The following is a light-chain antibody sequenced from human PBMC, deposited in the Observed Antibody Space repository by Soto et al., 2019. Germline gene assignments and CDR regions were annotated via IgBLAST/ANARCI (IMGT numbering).Light chain of an antibody. J-gene: IGKJ4*01. CDR2: GAS. CDR1: QSVSSSY. CDR3: QQRSNWQLT. Sequence: EIVLTQSPGTLSLSPGEKAPPSGRASQSVSSSYLAWYQQRPGQAPRLLIYGASSRATGIPDRFSGSGSGTDFSLTISRLEPEDFAVYYCQQRSNWQLTFGGGTKVDI. V-gene: IGKV3D-20*02.